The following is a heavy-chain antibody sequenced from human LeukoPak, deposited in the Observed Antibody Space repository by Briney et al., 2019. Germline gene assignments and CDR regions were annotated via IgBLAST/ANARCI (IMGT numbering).Heavy chain of an antibody. D-gene: IGHD2/OR15-2a*01. CDR1: GFTFRSYA. CDR3: ARGNIVYYYGMDV. CDR2: VYAGGST. Sequence: PGGSLRLSCAASGFTFRSYAMSWVRQAGGKGLDWVSAVYAGGSTHYADSVKGRFTISRDSSKNTLDLQMNNLRVEDTAVYYCARGNIVYYYGMDVWGQGTTVTVSS. V-gene: IGHV3-66*01. J-gene: IGHJ6*02.